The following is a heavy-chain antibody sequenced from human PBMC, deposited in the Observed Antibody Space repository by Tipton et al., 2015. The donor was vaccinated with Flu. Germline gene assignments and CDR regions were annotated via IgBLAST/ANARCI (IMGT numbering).Heavy chain of an antibody. CDR1: GFTFSSYA. V-gene: IGHV3-23*01. CDR2: ISGGGDRT. Sequence: SLRLSCVASGFTFSSYAMTWVRQAPGKGLEWVSVISGGGDRTYYADSVKGRFTSSRDNSKNTVYLQMKSLRADDTAVYYCAKVSPPETPGIPRYYYFGMDVWGQGTTVTVSS. CDR3: AKVSPPETPGIPRYYYFGMDV. J-gene: IGHJ6*02.